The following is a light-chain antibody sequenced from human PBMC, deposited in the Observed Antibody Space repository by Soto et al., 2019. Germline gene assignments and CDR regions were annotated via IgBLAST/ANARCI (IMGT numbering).Light chain of an antibody. CDR2: GAS. Sequence: ETVLTQSPGTLSLSPGETATLSCRARQSVISNYLAWYQQKPDQAPRLLIYGASGRAAGIPDRFSGSGSGTDFTLTISRLEPEDFAVYYCQQYGSSLFTFGQGTKLEIK. CDR3: QQYGSSLFT. CDR1: QSVISNY. V-gene: IGKV3-20*01. J-gene: IGKJ2*01.